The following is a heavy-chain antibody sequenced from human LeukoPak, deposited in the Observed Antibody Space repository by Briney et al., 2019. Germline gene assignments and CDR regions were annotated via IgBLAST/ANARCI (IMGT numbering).Heavy chain of an antibody. D-gene: IGHD1-26*01. V-gene: IGHV3-48*03. CDR3: AISGGYWAWAH. CDR1: GFTFSSYE. Sequence: GGSLSLSCAASGFTFSSYEMNWVRQAPGKGLEWVSYISSSGSTIYYADSVKGRFTISRDNAKNSLYLQMNSLRAEDTAVYYCAISGGYWAWAHWGQGTLVTVSS. CDR2: ISSSGSTI. J-gene: IGHJ4*02.